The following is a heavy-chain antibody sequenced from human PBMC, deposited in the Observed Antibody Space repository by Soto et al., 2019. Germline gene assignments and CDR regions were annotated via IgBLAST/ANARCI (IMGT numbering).Heavy chain of an antibody. CDR3: ARATSAGNGRRVDV. Sequence: QVQLVQSGTEVKEPGASVSLSCKASGYTFTTYYIHWVRQAPGQGLEWMGMINPSGGSTTNAQNFQGRVTMTRDTSTSTVYMDLNILRSDDTAVYYCARATSAGNGRRVDVWGQGTTVTVSS. V-gene: IGHV1-46*01. J-gene: IGHJ6*02. D-gene: IGHD6-13*01. CDR1: GYTFTTYY. CDR2: INPSGGST.